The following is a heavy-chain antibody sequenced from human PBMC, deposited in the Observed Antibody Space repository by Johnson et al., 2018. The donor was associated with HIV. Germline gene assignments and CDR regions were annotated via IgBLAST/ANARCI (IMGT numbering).Heavy chain of an antibody. CDR3: ARGDYHDSSGYFSDAFDV. J-gene: IGHJ3*01. Sequence: VQLVESGGGVVQPGRSLRLSCAASGFTFSDSYMSWIRPAPGKGLEGVSYIRSSVITIYYADSVKGRFTVSRDNARNSLYLQMNSLRAEDTAVYYCARGDYHDSSGYFSDAFDVWGQGTMVTVSS. V-gene: IGHV3-11*04. D-gene: IGHD3-22*01. CDR1: GFTFSDSY. CDR2: IRSSVITI.